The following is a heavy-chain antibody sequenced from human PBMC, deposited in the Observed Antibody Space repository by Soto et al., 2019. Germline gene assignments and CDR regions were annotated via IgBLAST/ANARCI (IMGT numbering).Heavy chain of an antibody. CDR1: GGSISSSSYY. Sequence: SETLSLTCTVSGGSISSSSYYWGWIRQPPGKGLEWIGSIYYSGSTYYNPSLKSRVTISVDTSKNQFSLRLSSVTAADTAVYYCARPWFGEEYNWFDPWGQGTLVTVSS. CDR2: IYYSGST. V-gene: IGHV4-39*01. J-gene: IGHJ5*02. CDR3: ARPWFGEEYNWFDP. D-gene: IGHD3-10*01.